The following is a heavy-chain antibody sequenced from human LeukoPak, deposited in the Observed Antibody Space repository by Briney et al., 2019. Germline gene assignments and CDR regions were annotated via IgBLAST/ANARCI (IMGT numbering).Heavy chain of an antibody. V-gene: IGHV3-53*01. CDR2: FYRGDNT. Sequence: PGGSLRLSCAASGFTVIGNYMNWVRQAPGKGLEWVSLFYRGDNTYYADSVKGRFTISRDNSKSTLYLQMNSLRAEDTAVYYCAGGYYFDYWGQGTLVTVSS. J-gene: IGHJ4*02. D-gene: IGHD3-22*01. CDR1: GFTVIGNY. CDR3: AGGYYFDY.